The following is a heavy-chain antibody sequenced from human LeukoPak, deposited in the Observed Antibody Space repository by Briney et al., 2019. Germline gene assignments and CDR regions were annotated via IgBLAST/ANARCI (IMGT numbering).Heavy chain of an antibody. V-gene: IGHV3-23*01. D-gene: IGHD6-19*01. CDR3: AKVKVSIAVASYWYFDL. J-gene: IGHJ2*01. Sequence: GGSLRLSCAASGFTFGSYAMSWVRQAPGKGLEWVSAFSGSGGSTYYADSVRGRFTISRDNSKNTLYLQMNSLRAEDTAVYYCAKVKVSIAVASYWYFDLWGRGTLVTVSS. CDR2: FSGSGGST. CDR1: GFTFGSYA.